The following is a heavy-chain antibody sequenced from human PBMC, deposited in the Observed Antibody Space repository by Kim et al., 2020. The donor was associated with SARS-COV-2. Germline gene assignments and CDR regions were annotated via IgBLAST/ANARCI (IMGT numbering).Heavy chain of an antibody. CDR2: IIPIFGTA. CDR3: ARGGRGYSYGYFEIPADFDI. D-gene: IGHD5-18*01. J-gene: IGHJ3*02. CDR1: GGTFSSYA. V-gene: IGHV1-69*13. Sequence: SVKVSCKASGGTFSSYAISWVRQAPGQGLEWMGGIIPIFGTANYAQKFQGRVTITADESTSTAYMELSSLRSEDTAVYYCARGGRGYSYGYFEIPADFDIWGQGTMVTVSS.